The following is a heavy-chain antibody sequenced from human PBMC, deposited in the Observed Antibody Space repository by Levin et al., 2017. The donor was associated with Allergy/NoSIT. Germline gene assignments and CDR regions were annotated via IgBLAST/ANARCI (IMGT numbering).Heavy chain of an antibody. CDR2: ISGNSRYI. D-gene: IGHD1-26*01. CDR1: GFNFRIAE. V-gene: IGHV3-21*06. J-gene: IGHJ2*01. Sequence: SCVASGFNFRIAEMNWVRRAPGKGLERVSGISGNSRYIYHADSVRGRFTISRDNAKNSLYLYMNNVRADDAAVYYCARDVGPLNFDLWGRGALVTVSS. CDR3: ARDVGPLNFDL.